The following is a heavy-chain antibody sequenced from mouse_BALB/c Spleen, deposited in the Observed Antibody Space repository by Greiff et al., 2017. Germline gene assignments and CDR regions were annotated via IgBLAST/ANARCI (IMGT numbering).Heavy chain of an antibody. J-gene: IGHJ2*01. CDR1: GFTFSDYY. D-gene: IGHD1-1*01. CDR3: AREGYYGSSWYFDY. CDR2: ISDGGSYT. Sequence: EVQVVESGGGLVKPGGSLKLSCAASGFTFSDYYMYWVRQTPEKRLEWVATISDGGSYTYYPDSVKGRFTISRDNAKNNLYLQMSSLKSEDTAMYYCAREGYYGSSWYFDYWGQGTTLTVSS. V-gene: IGHV5-4*02.